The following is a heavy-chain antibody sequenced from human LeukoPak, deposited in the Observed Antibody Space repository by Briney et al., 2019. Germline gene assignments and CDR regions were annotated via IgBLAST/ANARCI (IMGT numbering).Heavy chain of an antibody. CDR1: EFTFDDYT. J-gene: IGHJ5*02. Sequence: GGSLRLSCAASEFTFDDYTMHWLRQAPGKGLEWVSLISWDGGSTYYADSVKGRFTISRDNSKNSLYLQMNSLRTEDTALYYCAKDPYGSGRANWFDPWGQGTLVTVSS. CDR3: AKDPYGSGRANWFDP. CDR2: ISWDGGST. V-gene: IGHV3-43*01. D-gene: IGHD3-10*01.